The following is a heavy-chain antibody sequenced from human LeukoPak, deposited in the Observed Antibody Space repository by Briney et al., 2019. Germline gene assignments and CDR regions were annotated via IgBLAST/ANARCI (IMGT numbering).Heavy chain of an antibody. CDR1: GYSFTSYW. CDR2: IFPGDSDT. Sequence: GESLKISCKGSGYSFTSYWIGWVRQMSGKGLEWMGIIFPGDSDTRYSPSFQGQVTISADKSISTAYLQWSSLEASDTAMYYCARASYYYDSSGLEKANAFDIWGRGTMVTVSS. D-gene: IGHD3-22*01. CDR3: ARASYYYDSSGLEKANAFDI. J-gene: IGHJ3*02. V-gene: IGHV5-51*01.